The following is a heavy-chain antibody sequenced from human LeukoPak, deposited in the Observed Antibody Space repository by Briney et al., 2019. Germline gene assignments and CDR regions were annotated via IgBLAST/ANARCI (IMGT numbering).Heavy chain of an antibody. D-gene: IGHD3-22*01. Sequence: SETLSLTCTVSGGSISSYYWTWIRQPPGKGLEWIGYIYYRGNTKYNPSIKSRVSISVDTSKNQFSLNLSSVTAADTAVYYCARLEDYYDGSGYYYHWGQGTLVTVSS. CDR3: ARLEDYYDGSGYYYH. CDR1: GGSISSYY. J-gene: IGHJ4*02. V-gene: IGHV4-59*08. CDR2: IYYRGNT.